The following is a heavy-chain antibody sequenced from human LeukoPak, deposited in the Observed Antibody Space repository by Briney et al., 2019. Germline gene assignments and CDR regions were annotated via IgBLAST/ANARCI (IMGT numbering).Heavy chain of an antibody. Sequence: GESLKISWKGSGYSFTSYWIAWVRQMPGKGLGWMGIIYPGDSDTRYSPSFEGQVTMSADQSISTAYLQWSSLKAADNGMYYCARGEYSSGWAFDYGGQGTLVTVSS. CDR3: ARGEYSSGWAFDY. V-gene: IGHV5-51*01. CDR2: IYPGDSDT. J-gene: IGHJ4*02. CDR1: GYSFTSYW. D-gene: IGHD6-19*01.